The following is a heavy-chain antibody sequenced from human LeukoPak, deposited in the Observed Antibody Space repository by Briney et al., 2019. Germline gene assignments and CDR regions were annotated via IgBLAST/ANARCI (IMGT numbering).Heavy chain of an antibody. CDR1: GYTFTSYY. CDR3: ARAHELYSSSSGPYGY. Sequence: ASVKVSCKASGYTFTSYYMHWVRQAPGQGPEWMGIINPSGGSTSYAQKFQGRVTMTRDTSTSTVYMELSSLRSEDTAVYYCARAHELYSSSSGPYGYWGQGTLVAVSS. D-gene: IGHD6-6*01. CDR2: INPSGGST. V-gene: IGHV1-46*01. J-gene: IGHJ4*02.